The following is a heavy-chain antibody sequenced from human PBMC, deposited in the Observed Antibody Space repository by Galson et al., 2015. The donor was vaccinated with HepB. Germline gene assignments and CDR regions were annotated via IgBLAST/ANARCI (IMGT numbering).Heavy chain of an antibody. J-gene: IGHJ4*02. CDR3: AIDASPTTDAWYYFYY. Sequence: SLRLSCAASGFTFSSHSMNWVRQAPGKGLEWIAYISSSGNNIYYADSVKGRFSISRDNANNALYLQMDSLGDDDTAVYYCAIDASPTTDAWYYFYYRGQGTLVTVSS. CDR1: GFTFSSHS. CDR2: ISSSGNNI. D-gene: IGHD1-1*01. V-gene: IGHV3-48*02.